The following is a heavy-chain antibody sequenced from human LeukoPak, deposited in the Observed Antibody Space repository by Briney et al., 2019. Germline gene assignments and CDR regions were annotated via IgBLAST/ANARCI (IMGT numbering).Heavy chain of an antibody. CDR2: IYTSGST. J-gene: IGHJ3*02. V-gene: IGHV4-4*07. CDR1: GGSISSYY. Sequence: PSETLSLTCTVSGGSISSYYWSWIRQPAGKGLEWIGRIYTSGSTNYNPSLKSRVTVSVDTSKNQFSLKLSSVTAADTAVYYCASPGAAPDAFDIWGQGTMVTVSS. D-gene: IGHD3-10*01. CDR3: ASPGAAPDAFDI.